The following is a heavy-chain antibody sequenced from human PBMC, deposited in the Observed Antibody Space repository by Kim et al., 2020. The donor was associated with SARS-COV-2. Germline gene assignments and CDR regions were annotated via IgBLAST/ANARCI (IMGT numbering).Heavy chain of an antibody. J-gene: IGHJ3*02. Sequence: SVKGRFTISRDSAKNTLYLQMTSMRAEDTAVYYGARPLYDILTYDAFDIWGQGTMVTVST. CDR3: ARPLYDILTYDAFDI. V-gene: IGHV3-30*01. D-gene: IGHD3-9*01.